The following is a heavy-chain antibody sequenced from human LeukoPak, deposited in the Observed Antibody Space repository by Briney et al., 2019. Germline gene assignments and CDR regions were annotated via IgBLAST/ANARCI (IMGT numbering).Heavy chain of an antibody. CDR3: ARAGGRYSGSPY. CDR1: GFTFDDYA. D-gene: IGHD1-26*01. V-gene: IGHV3-9*01. Sequence: GGSLRLSCAASGFTFDDYAMHWVRQAPGKGLEWVSGINWNSGNIDYADSVKGRFTISRDNAKNTLYLQMNSLRADDTAVYYCARAGGRYSGSPYWGQGTLVTVSS. CDR2: INWNSGNI. J-gene: IGHJ4*02.